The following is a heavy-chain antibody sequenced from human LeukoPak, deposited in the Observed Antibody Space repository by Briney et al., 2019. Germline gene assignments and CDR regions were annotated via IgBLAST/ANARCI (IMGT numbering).Heavy chain of an antibody. V-gene: IGHV4-30-2*01. CDR3: ARGLYGDY. Sequence: PSETLSLTCAVSGGSISSGGYSWSWIRQPPGKGLEWIGYIYHSGSTYYNPSLKSRVTISVDTSKNQFSLKLSSVTAADTAVYYCARGLYGDYWGQGTLVTVSS. D-gene: IGHD3-16*01. CDR2: IYHSGST. CDR1: GGSISSGGYS. J-gene: IGHJ4*02.